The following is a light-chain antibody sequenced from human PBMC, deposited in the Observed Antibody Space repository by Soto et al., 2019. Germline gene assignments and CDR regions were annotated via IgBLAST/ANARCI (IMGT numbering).Light chain of an antibody. V-gene: IGKV1-39*01. J-gene: IGKJ5*01. CDR1: QTISSY. CDR2: TAS. Sequence: DIQMTQSPSSLSASVGDRVTITCRASQTISSYLNWYQQKPGKAPELLIYTASNLQSGVPSRFSGSGSGTDFTLTISRLQPEDFATYYCQQSYSTPTFGQGTRLEIK. CDR3: QQSYSTPT.